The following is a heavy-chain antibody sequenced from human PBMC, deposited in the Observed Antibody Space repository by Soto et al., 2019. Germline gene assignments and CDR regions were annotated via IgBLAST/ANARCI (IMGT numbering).Heavy chain of an antibody. CDR1: GFTFSSYS. V-gene: IGHV3-21*01. CDR2: ISSSSSYI. Sequence: AGGSLRLSCAASGFTFSSYSMNWVRQAPGKGLEWVSSISSSSSYIYYADSVKGRFTISRDNAKNSLYLQMNSLRAEDTAVYYCARDDYYDSSGYYYESFFEYWGQEPWSPSPQ. D-gene: IGHD3-22*01. J-gene: IGHJ4*01. CDR3: ARDDYYDSSGYYYESFFEY.